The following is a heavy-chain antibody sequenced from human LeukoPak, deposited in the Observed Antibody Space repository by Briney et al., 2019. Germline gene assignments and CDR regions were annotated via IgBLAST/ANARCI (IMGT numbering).Heavy chain of an antibody. J-gene: IGHJ4*02. V-gene: IGHV3-23*01. Sequence: AGGSLRLSCAASGFTFSTFAMNWVRQAPGKGLEWVSAISGSGGSTYYADSVKGRFTISRDNSKNTLYLQMNSLRAEDTAIYYCAKLFLSGIDYWGQGTLVTVSS. CDR3: AKLFLSGIDY. CDR1: GFTFSTFA. CDR2: ISGSGGST. D-gene: IGHD2/OR15-2a*01.